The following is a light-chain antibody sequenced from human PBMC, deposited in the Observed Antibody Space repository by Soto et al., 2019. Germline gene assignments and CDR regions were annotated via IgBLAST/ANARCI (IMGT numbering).Light chain of an antibody. J-gene: IGKJ1*01. CDR3: QQYDSSPRT. Sequence: EIVLTQSPGTLSLSPGERATLSCRASQSISSSYLAWYQQKPGQAPRPLIYGPPSRATGIPDRFSGSGSGTDFTLTINRLEPEDFAVYYCQQYDSSPRTFGQGTKVDI. CDR2: GPP. V-gene: IGKV3-20*01. CDR1: QSISSSY.